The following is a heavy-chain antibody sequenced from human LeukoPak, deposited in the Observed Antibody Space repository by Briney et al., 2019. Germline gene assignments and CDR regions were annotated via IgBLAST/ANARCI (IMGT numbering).Heavy chain of an antibody. Sequence: SETLSLTCTVSGGSIRGYFWTWIRQPPGKGLEWIGYIFCCRSTNYNPSLKSRVTIAVDTSKNQFSLRLNSVTAADTAVYYCAMAYSSSWYYFDYWGQGTLVSASS. CDR1: GGSIRGYF. CDR2: IFCCRST. D-gene: IGHD6-13*01. V-gene: IGHV4-59*01. J-gene: IGHJ4*01. CDR3: AMAYSSSWYYFDY.